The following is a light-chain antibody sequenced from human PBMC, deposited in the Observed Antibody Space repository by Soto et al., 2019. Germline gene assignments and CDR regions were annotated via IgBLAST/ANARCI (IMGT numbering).Light chain of an antibody. CDR2: EVN. Sequence: QSALTQPASLSGSPGQSITISCTGTSSDIGAYDYVSWFQQHPGKAPKLMISEVNNRPSGVSNRFSGSKSGNTAYLTISGLQVQDEAAYFRFSFTTTSTHVFGTGTKVTVL. CDR1: SSDIGAYDY. CDR3: FSFTTTSTHV. V-gene: IGLV2-14*01. J-gene: IGLJ1*01.